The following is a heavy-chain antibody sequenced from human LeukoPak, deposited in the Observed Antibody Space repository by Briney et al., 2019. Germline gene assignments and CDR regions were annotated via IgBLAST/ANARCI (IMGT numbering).Heavy chain of an antibody. CDR3: ARDQYTITWSLGLDS. CDR2: TYYRSTWNY. CDR1: GDSVSSDTAA. J-gene: IGHJ4*02. V-gene: IGHV6-1*01. D-gene: IGHD2-2*02. Sequence: SQTLSLTCAISGDSVSSDTAAWNWIRQSPSKGLEWLGRTYYRSTWNYDYSPSMKSRIAINPDTSKNPFSLLLSSVTTDDTAVYYCARDQYTITWSLGLDSWGQGTLVTVSS.